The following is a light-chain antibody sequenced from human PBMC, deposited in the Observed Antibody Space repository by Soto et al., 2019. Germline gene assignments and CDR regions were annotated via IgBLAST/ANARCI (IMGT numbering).Light chain of an antibody. V-gene: IGKV3-20*01. Sequence: EIVLTQSPGILSLSPGERATLSCRANQSVNSNYLAWFQQHPGQPPRLLIFGAFSRAIGTPDRFSGSGTETDFTLSITRLEPEDFAVYYCQQYGRSPFNFGQGTRLEIK. CDR2: GAF. J-gene: IGKJ5*01. CDR3: QQYGRSPFN. CDR1: QSVNSNY.